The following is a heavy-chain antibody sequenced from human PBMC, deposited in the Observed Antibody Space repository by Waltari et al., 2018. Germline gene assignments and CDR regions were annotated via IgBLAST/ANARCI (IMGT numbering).Heavy chain of an antibody. CDR1: GGSFSGYY. V-gene: IGHV4-34*01. Sequence: QVQLQQWGAGLLKPSETLSLTCAVYGGSFSGYYWSWIRQPPGKGLEWIGEINHSGSTNYNPSLKSRVTISVDTSKNQFSLKLSSVTAADTAVYYCASQYCSSTSCPNDYYYMDVWGKGTTVTVSS. CDR3: ASQYCSSTSCPNDYYYMDV. CDR2: INHSGST. J-gene: IGHJ6*03. D-gene: IGHD2-2*01.